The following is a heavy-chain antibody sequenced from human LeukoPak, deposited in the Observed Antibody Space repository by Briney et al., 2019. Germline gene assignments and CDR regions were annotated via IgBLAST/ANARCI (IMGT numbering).Heavy chain of an antibody. D-gene: IGHD4-23*01. CDR3: AREGGNSVQVY. Sequence: QSGGSLRLSCAASGFTFSSYWMSWVRQAPGKGLEWVANIKQDGSEKYYVDSVKGRFTISGDNAKNSLYLQMNSLRAEDTAVYYCAREGGNSVQVYWGQGTLVTVSS. J-gene: IGHJ4*02. CDR1: GFTFSSYW. CDR2: IKQDGSEK. V-gene: IGHV3-7*01.